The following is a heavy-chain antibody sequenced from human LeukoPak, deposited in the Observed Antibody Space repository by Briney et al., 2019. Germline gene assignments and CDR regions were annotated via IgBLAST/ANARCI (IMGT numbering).Heavy chain of an antibody. CDR2: IIPILGIA. CDR1: GGTFSSYA. V-gene: IGHV1-69*04. CDR3: ATVFPAFEGPDYYDSSGYFGTRVHHDAFDI. D-gene: IGHD3-22*01. J-gene: IGHJ3*02. Sequence: VASVKVSCKASGGTFSSYAISWVRQAPGQGLEWMGRIIPILGIANYAQKFQGRVTITADKSTSTAYMELSSLRSEDTAVYYCATVFPAFEGPDYYDSSGYFGTRVHHDAFDIWGQGTMVTVSS.